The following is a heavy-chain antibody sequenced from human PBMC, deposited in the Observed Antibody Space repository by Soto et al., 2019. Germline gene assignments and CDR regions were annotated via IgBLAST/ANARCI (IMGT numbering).Heavy chain of an antibody. V-gene: IGHV3-64D*06. CDR1: GFIFSEST. CDR2: VSTSGRST. J-gene: IGHJ4*02. D-gene: IGHD2-15*01. Sequence: EVQLVESGGGLVQPGGSLRLSCSASGFIFSESTIYWVRQVPGKGLEAISAVSTSGRSTYYADSVKDRFTISRDNSKNTLFLQMGSLRPKDTAIYYCVKQAHGLDGVAFDYWGQGTQVTVAS. CDR3: VKQAHGLDGVAFDY.